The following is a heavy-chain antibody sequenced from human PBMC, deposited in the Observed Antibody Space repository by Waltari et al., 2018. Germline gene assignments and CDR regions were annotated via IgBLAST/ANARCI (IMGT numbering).Heavy chain of an antibody. CDR3: ARDPGWGALDY. Sequence: VQLVESGGGLVQPGGSLSLSCVASEFSFSTSWRSWVRQGPGKGLEWVAIIKTDGSAQDYVDSVKGRFSISRDNAKRSLYLQMNSLRVEDTAVYYCARDPGWGALDYWGQGTLVTVSS. J-gene: IGHJ4*02. D-gene: IGHD6-19*01. CDR2: IKTDGSAQ. V-gene: IGHV3-7*01. CDR1: EFSFSTSW.